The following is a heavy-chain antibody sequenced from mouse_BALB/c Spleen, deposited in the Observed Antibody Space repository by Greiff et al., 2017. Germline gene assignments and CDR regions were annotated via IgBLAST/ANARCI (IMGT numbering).Heavy chain of an antibody. D-gene: IGHD1-2*01. CDR3: ARDKGTTATRYAMDY. CDR1: GFTFTDYY. Sequence: EVQLVESGGGLVQPGGSLRLSCAPSGFTFTDYYMSWVRQPPGKALEWLGFIRNKANGYTTEYSASVKGRFTISRDNSQSILYLQMNTLRAEDSATYYCARDKGTTATRYAMDYWGQGTSVTVSS. J-gene: IGHJ4*01. CDR2: IRNKANGYTT. V-gene: IGHV7-3*02.